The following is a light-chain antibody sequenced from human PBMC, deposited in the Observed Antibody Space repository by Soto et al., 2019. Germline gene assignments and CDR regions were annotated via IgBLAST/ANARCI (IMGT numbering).Light chain of an antibody. CDR1: SSDVGAYNY. V-gene: IGLV2-8*01. Sequence: QSALTQHPSASGSPGQSVTISCTGTSSDVGAYNYVSWYQQRPGKVPKLIIYEVSKRPSGVPDRFSGSKSGNTASLTVSGLQAEDEADYYCTSYAGSNNLGVFGTGTKLTVL. CDR3: TSYAGSNNLGV. J-gene: IGLJ1*01. CDR2: EVS.